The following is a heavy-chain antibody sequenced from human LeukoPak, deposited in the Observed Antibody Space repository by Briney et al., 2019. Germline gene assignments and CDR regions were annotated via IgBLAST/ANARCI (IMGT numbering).Heavy chain of an antibody. CDR2: INHSGST. V-gene: IGHV4-34*01. J-gene: IGHJ4*02. CDR1: GGSFSDYY. CDR3: ARPSGGYSSYFDY. D-gene: IGHD5-12*01. Sequence: SETLSLTCAVYGGSFSDYYWSWIRQSPGKGLEWSGEINHSGSTYYSPSLKSRVTISVDTSKNQFSLMLSSVTAADTAVYYCARPSGGYSSYFDYWGQGTLVTVSS.